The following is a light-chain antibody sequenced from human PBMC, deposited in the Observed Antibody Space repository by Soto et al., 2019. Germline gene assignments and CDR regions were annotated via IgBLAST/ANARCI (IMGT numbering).Light chain of an antibody. CDR3: EQFYTPPA. CDR2: WAS. CDR1: QTILYRPNNKSA. V-gene: IGKV4-1*01. J-gene: IGKJ5*01. Sequence: DIVMTQSPDSLAVSLGERATINCKSSQTILYRPNNKSALDWYHQKRGQPHKLLISWASSRDSGVPVRLSGSGAGAVFPFTISSQQAEGGAVYYFEQFYTPPAFGQGTRLEI.